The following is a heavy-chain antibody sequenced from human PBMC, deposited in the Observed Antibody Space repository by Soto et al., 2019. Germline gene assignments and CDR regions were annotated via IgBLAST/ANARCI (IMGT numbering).Heavy chain of an antibody. CDR2: SRNKANSYSI. CDR1: GFTFSDYY. D-gene: IGHD1-26*01. Sequence: EVQLVESGGGLVQPGGSLRLSCAVSGFTFSDYYMDWVRQAPGKGLEWVGLSRNKANSYSIEYAASVKDRFTISRDASKNSLYLQMNSLKTEDTAVYYCARYSGSYRRAFDIWGQGTMVTVSS. J-gene: IGHJ3*02. CDR3: ARYSGSYRRAFDI. V-gene: IGHV3-72*01.